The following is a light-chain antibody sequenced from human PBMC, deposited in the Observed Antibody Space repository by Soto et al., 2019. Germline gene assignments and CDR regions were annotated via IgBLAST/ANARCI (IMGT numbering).Light chain of an antibody. CDR1: QSVPSR. CDR2: GAS. V-gene: IGKV3-15*01. J-gene: IGKJ5*01. CDR3: QQYNSWPPIT. Sequence: EIVMPPSPATLSVSPGEGVPLSCRASQSVPSRIAWYQQKPGQAPSLLIYGASTRATGVPDRFSGTGSGTEFTLTIRSLKSEDYAVYYCQQYNSWPPITCGQGTRREI.